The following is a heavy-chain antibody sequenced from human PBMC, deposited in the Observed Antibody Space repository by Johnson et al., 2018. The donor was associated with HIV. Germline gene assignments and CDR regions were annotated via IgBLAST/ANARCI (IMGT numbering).Heavy chain of an antibody. V-gene: IGHV3-30*18. D-gene: IGHD3-16*01. CDR3: AKPPSMGADAFDI. Sequence: QVQLVESGGGLVKPGGSLRLSCAASGFTFSSYAMHWVRQAPGKGLEWVAVISYDGSNKYYADSVKGRFTISRDNSKNALYLQMNSLGSEDTAVYYCAKPPSMGADAFDIWGQGTMVTVSS. CDR2: ISYDGSNK. CDR1: GFTFSSYA. J-gene: IGHJ3*02.